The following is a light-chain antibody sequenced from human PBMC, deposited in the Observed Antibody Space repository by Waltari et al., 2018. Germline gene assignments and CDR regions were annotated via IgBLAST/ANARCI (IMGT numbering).Light chain of an antibody. CDR3: QQYNNWPFT. J-gene: IGKJ4*01. Sequence: EIVKTQSPATLSVSPGERATLSCRASQSVRSNLAWYQQKPGQAPRLLIYGASTRATGIPARFSGSGSGTEFTLTISSMQSEAFSVYYCQQYNNWPFTFGGGTKVEIK. V-gene: IGKV3-15*01. CDR1: QSVRSN. CDR2: GAS.